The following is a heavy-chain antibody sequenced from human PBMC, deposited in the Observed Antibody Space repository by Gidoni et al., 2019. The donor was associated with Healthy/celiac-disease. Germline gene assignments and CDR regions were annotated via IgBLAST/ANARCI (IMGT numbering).Heavy chain of an antibody. Sequence: FTISRDNSKNTLYLQMNSLRAEDTAVYYCAKDRTIFAAFDIWGQGTMVTVSS. V-gene: IGHV3-23*01. CDR3: AKDRTIFAAFDI. D-gene: IGHD3-3*01. J-gene: IGHJ3*02.